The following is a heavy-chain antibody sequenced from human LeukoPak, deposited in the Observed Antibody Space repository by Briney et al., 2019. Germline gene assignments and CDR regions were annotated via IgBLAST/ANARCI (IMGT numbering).Heavy chain of an antibody. Sequence: ASVKVSCKASGYTFNKFGITWVRQAPGQGLECMGWISAYNGKTKYTQKFQDRVTMTTDASTTTAYMELRSLRFDDTAVHYCARAEDPAMVNVGDYYYYATDIWGQGTTVTVSS. J-gene: IGHJ6*02. D-gene: IGHD5-18*01. V-gene: IGHV1-18*01. CDR2: ISAYNGKT. CDR1: GYTFNKFG. CDR3: ARAEDPAMVNVGDYYYYATDI.